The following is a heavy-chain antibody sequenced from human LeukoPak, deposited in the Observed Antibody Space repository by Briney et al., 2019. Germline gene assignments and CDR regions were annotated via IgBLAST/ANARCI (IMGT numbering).Heavy chain of an antibody. J-gene: IGHJ4*02. CDR2: IYYSGST. CDR3: ASLLNTVTTGDY. CDR1: GGSISSYY. D-gene: IGHD4-17*01. V-gene: IGHV4-59*01. Sequence: PSETLSLTCTVSGGSISSYYWSWIRQPPGKGLEWIGYIYYSGSTNYNPSLKSRVTISVDTSKNQFSLKLSSVTAADTAVYYCASLLNTVTTGDYWGQGTLVTVSS.